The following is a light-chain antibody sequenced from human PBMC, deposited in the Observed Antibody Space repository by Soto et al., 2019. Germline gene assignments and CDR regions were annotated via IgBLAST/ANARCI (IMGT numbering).Light chain of an antibody. J-gene: IGLJ1*01. V-gene: IGLV2-8*01. CDR2: EVS. CDR1: SSDIGAYKY. Sequence: QSALTQPPSASGSPGQSGTISCTGSSSDIGAYKYVSWYQQHPGKSPRLIIYEVSKRPPGVPGRFSGSKSGNTASLTVSGLQSEDEADYYCSSYAGNDMYVIGPGTKLTVL. CDR3: SSYAGNDMYV.